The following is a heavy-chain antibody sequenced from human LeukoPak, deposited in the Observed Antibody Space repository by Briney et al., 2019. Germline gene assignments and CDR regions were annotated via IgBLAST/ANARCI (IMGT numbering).Heavy chain of an antibody. CDR3: ARETPRRGETRDGYR. D-gene: IGHD5-24*01. J-gene: IGHJ4*02. CDR2: IKEDGSET. V-gene: IGHV3-7*01. Sequence: GGSLRLSCAASGFTFSDDYMSWIRQAPGKGLECLANIKEDGSETYYADSVKGRFTISRDNPKNLLFLQINSLRVEDTAVYYCARETPRRGETRDGYRWGQGTLVTVSS. CDR1: GFTFSDDY.